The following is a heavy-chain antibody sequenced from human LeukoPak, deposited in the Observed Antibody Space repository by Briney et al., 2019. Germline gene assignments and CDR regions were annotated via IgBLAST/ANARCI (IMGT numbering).Heavy chain of an antibody. CDR3: GRDHGSGREGWFDP. V-gene: IGHV4-30-2*01. D-gene: IGHD3-10*01. J-gene: IGHJ5*02. Sequence: SQTLSLTCTVSGGSISSGGYYWSWIRQPPGKGLEWIGYIYHSGSTYYNPSLKSRVTISVDTSKNQFSLKLSSVTAADTAVYYCGRDHGSGREGWFDPWGQGTLVTVSS. CDR1: GGSISSGGYY. CDR2: IYHSGST.